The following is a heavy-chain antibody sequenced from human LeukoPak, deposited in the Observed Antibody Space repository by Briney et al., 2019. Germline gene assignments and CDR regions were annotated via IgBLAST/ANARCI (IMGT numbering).Heavy chain of an antibody. CDR2: ISSRGFSI. Sequence: GGSLRLSCAASGFSFRSYEMNWVRQAPGKGLEWISYISSRGFSIQNADSVKGRFTISRDNAKNSLYLQMNSLRAEDTAVYYCARKNTVNFDFWGQGALVTVSS. CDR1: GFSFRSYE. V-gene: IGHV3-48*03. D-gene: IGHD2-2*02. J-gene: IGHJ4*02. CDR3: ARKNTVNFDF.